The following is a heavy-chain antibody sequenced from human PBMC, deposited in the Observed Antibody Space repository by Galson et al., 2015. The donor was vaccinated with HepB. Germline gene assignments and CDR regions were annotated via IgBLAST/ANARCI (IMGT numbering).Heavy chain of an antibody. CDR3: ARTYYYGSGSYSPWFDP. V-gene: IGHV4-59*01. J-gene: IGHJ5*02. CDR1: GGSISSYY. D-gene: IGHD3-10*01. CDR2: IYYSGST. Sequence: ETLSLTCTVSGGSISSYYWSWIRQPPGKGLEWIGYIYYSGSTNYNPSLKSRVTISVDTSKNQFSLKLSSVTAADTAVYYCARTYYYGSGSYSPWFDPWGQGTLVTVSS.